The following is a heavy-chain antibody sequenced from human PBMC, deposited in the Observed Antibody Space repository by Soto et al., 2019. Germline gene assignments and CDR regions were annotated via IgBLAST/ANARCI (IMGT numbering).Heavy chain of an antibody. CDR3: ARGEYYSDSSGYPGN. D-gene: IGHD3-22*01. J-gene: IGHJ4*02. CDR2: IWYDGSTK. V-gene: IGHV3-33*01. CDR1: GFIFRSYG. Sequence: QVQLVESGGGVVQPGRSLRLSCAASGFIFRSYGMHWVRQAPGKGLEWVAVIWYDGSTKYYGDSVKGRFTISRDNTRNTLYLQMNSLGVEDTAVYYCARGEYYSDSSGYPGNWGQGTLVTVSS.